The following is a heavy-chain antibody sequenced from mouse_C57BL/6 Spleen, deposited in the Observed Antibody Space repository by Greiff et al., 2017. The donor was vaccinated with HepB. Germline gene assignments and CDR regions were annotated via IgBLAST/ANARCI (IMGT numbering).Heavy chain of an antibody. Sequence: QVQLQQPGAELVKAGASVKMSCKASGYTFTSYWMHWVKQRLGQGLEWFAETNPTNGRTYYNEKFKSKAKLTVDKSSSTAYMLLSGPTFEDSAVYYCARIKKIVATYFDYWGQVTTLTVSS. J-gene: IGHJ2*01. CDR2: TNPTNGRT. CDR1: GYTFTSYW. CDR3: ARIKKIVATYFDY. V-gene: IGHV1S81*02. D-gene: IGHD1-1*01.